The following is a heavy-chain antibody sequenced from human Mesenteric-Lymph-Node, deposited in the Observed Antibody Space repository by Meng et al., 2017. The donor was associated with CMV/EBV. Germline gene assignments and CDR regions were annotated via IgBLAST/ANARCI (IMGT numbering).Heavy chain of an antibody. CDR2: ITTYNDNT. D-gene: IGHD1-26*01. V-gene: IGHV1-18*01. J-gene: IGHJ4*02. Sequence: ASVTVSCKASGNTFSRHGISWVRQAPGQGLEWMGWITTYNDNTKYAQRFQGRVPMTIDTSTTTAYMDLRSLRSDGTAVYYCARGGESGCYNYRGQGTLVTVSS. CDR1: GNTFSRHG. CDR3: ARGGESGCYNY.